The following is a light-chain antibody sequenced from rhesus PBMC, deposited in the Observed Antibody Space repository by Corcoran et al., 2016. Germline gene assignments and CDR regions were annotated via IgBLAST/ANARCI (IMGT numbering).Light chain of an antibody. J-gene: IGKJ2*01. CDR3: QQHNSYPPYS. CDR1: QVISKY. Sequence: DIQMTQSPSSLSASVGDTVTITCQASQVISKYLAWYQQKPGKAPKLLIYDASTLQSGVPSRFSGSGSGTEFPLTVSSLQPEDFATYCCQQHNSYPPYSFGQGAKVEIK. CDR2: DAS. V-gene: IGKV1-25*01.